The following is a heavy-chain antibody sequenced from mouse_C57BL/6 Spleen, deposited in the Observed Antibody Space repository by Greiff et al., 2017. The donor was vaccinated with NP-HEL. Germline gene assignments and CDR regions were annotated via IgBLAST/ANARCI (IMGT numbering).Heavy chain of an antibody. J-gene: IGHJ4*01. CDR2: ISSGGSYT. Sequence: DVKLVESGGDLVKPGGSLKLSCAASGFTFSSYGMSWVRQTPDKRLEWVATISSGGSYTYYPDSVKGRFTISSDNATNTLYLHMSSLKSEDTAMYDCARTPYDYEGYYAMDDWGQGTSVTVSS. D-gene: IGHD2-4*01. CDR1: GFTFSSYG. CDR3: ARTPYDYEGYYAMDD. V-gene: IGHV5-6*02.